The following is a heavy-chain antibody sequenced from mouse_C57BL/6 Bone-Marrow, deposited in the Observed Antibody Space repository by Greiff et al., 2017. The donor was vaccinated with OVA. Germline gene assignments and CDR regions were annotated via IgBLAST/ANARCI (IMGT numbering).Heavy chain of an antibody. D-gene: IGHD1-1*01. J-gene: IGHJ1*03. CDR1: GYTFTNYW. V-gene: IGHV1-63*01. CDR3: ARRYGSSYRYFDV. CDR2: IYPGGGYT. Sequence: QVQLQQSGAELVRPGPSVKMSCKASGYTFTNYWIGWAKQRPGHGLEWIGDIYPGGGYTNYNEKFKGKATLTADKSSSTAYMQFSSLTSEDSAIYYCARRYGSSYRYFDVWGTGTTVTVSS.